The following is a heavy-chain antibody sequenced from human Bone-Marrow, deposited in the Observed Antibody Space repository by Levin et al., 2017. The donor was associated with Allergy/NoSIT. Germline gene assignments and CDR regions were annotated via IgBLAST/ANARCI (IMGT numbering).Heavy chain of an antibody. J-gene: IGHJ3*01. V-gene: IGHV3-15*01. CDR2: IKRKSDGAAT. CDR1: GFTFSNAW. Sequence: GESLKISCAASGFTFSNAWMSWVRQAPGKGLEWVGQIKRKSDGAATDYVAPVKGRFIISRDDSKDTLYLQMNSLRTEDTGVYYCAKNAPFDGWGQGTMVTVSS. CDR3: AKNAPFDG. D-gene: IGHD2-8*01.